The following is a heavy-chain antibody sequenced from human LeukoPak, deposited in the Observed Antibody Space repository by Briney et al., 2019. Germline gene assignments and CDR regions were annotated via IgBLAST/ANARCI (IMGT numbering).Heavy chain of an antibody. CDR3: ARIWNWNDGLTFDY. CDR2: IIPIFGTA. CDR1: GGTFSSYA. J-gene: IGHJ4*02. V-gene: IGHV1-69*01. Sequence: ASVKVSCKASGGTFSSYAIGWVRQAPGQGLEWMGGIIPIFGTANYAQKFQGRVTITADESTSTAYMELSSLRSEDTAVYYCARIWNWNDGLTFDYWGQGTLVTVSS. D-gene: IGHD1-1*01.